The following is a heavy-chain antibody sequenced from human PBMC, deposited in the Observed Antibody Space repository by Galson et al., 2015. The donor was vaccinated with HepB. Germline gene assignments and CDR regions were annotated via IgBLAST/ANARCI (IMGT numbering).Heavy chain of an antibody. Sequence: LRLSCAASGFTVSSNYMSWVRQAPGKVLEWVSVIYSGGSTYYADSVKGRFTISRDNSKNTLYLQMNSLRAEDTAVYYCARGLGYYDSSGYPNWGQGTLVTVSS. CDR2: IYSGGST. J-gene: IGHJ4*02. CDR1: GFTVSSNY. CDR3: ARGLGYYDSSGYPN. V-gene: IGHV3-66*02. D-gene: IGHD3-22*01.